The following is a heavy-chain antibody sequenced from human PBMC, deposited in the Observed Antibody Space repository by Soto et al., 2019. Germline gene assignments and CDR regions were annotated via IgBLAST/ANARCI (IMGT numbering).Heavy chain of an antibody. D-gene: IGHD6-19*01. J-gene: IGHJ6*02. CDR1: GGTFSSYA. V-gene: IGHV1-46*01. CDR2: IIPSRGST. CDR3: ARNRLRLKRAIAVAGTGNGMDV. Sequence: ASVKVSCKASGGTFSSYAISWVRRAPGQGLEWMGRIIPSRGSTSYAQKFQGRVTMTRDTSTSTVYMDLSSLRSEDTAVYYCARNRLRLKRAIAVAGTGNGMDVWGQGTTVTVSS.